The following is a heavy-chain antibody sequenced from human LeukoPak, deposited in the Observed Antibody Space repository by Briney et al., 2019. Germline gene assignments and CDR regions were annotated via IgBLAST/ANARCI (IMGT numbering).Heavy chain of an antibody. J-gene: IGHJ4*02. CDR2: INQDGGEK. D-gene: IGHD3-10*01. CDR3: AKVFEMVPPYYFDY. CDR1: GFTFSTYW. Sequence: GGSLRLSCAGSGFTFSTYWMTWVRQAPGKGLEWVANINQDGGEKYYVDSVKGRFTISRDNSKNTLYLQMNSLRAEDTAVYYCAKVFEMVPPYYFDYWGQGTLVTVSS. V-gene: IGHV3-7*03.